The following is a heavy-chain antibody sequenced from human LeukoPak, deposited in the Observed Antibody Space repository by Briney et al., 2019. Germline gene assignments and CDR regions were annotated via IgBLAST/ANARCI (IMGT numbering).Heavy chain of an antibody. CDR2: ISSGGADT. Sequence: GGSLRLSCAASGFIFSSYAMSWVRQAPGKGLEWVSSISSGGADTFYADSVKGRFTISRDNSRRTLNLQMNSLRADDTAVYYCAKTDTGGYHRGNYDFWGQGTLVTVSS. CDR1: GFIFSSYA. CDR3: AKTDTGGYHRGNYDF. D-gene: IGHD2-8*02. V-gene: IGHV3-23*01. J-gene: IGHJ4*02.